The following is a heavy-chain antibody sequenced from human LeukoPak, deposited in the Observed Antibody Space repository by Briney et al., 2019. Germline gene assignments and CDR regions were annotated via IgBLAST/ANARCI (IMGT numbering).Heavy chain of an antibody. J-gene: IGHJ4*02. CDR1: GFTFSDYS. D-gene: IGHD5-24*01. CDR2: IGIDSGNT. Sequence: PGGSLRLSCAASGFTFSDYSMNWVRQAPGKGPGWISYIGIDSGNTNYADSVKGRFTISGDKAKNSLYLQMNSLRVEDTAVYYCARDYKYAFDNWGQGTLVTVSS. V-gene: IGHV3-21*05. CDR3: ARDYKYAFDN.